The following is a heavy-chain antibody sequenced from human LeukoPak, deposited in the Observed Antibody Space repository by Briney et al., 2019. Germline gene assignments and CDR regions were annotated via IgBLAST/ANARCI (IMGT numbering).Heavy chain of an antibody. Sequence: GASVKVSCKASGYTFTGYYMHWVRQAPGQGLEWMGWINPNSGGTNYAQKFQGRVTMTRDTSISTAYMELSSLRSEDTAVYYCAISPLRYCTNGVCYSGNFDYWGQGTLVTVSS. D-gene: IGHD2-8*01. CDR1: GYTFTGYY. CDR3: AISPLRYCTNGVCYSGNFDY. V-gene: IGHV1-2*02. J-gene: IGHJ4*02. CDR2: INPNSGGT.